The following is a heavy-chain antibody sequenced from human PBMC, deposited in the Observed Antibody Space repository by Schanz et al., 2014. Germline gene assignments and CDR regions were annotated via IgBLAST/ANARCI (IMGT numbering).Heavy chain of an antibody. CDR2: ISSSGSYI. Sequence: EVQLVESGGGLVKPGGSLRLSCEASEFTFSSYKMNWVRQAPGKGLEWVSCISSSGSYIHYADSVKGRFTISRDNAKNTLYLQMNGLRAENTAVYYCARGNNFDNDDALCNCYYYYMDVWGKGATVTVSS. D-gene: IGHD1-20*01. V-gene: IGHV3-21*01. CDR1: EFTFSSYK. J-gene: IGHJ6*03. CDR3: ARGNNFDNDDALCNCYYYYMDV.